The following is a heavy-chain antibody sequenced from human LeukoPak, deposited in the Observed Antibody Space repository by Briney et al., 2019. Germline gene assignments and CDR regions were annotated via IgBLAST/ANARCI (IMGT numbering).Heavy chain of an antibody. J-gene: IGHJ4*02. V-gene: IGHV3-30*18. D-gene: IGHD5-18*01. CDR3: AKVIAPWIQLWLIDY. CDR2: ISYDGSNK. Sequence: GRSLRLSCAASGFTFSSYGMHWVRQAPGKGLEWVAVISYDGSNKYYADSVKGRFTIPRDNSKNTLYLQMNSLRAEDTAVYYCAKVIAPWIQLWLIDYWGQGTLVTVSS. CDR1: GFTFSSYG.